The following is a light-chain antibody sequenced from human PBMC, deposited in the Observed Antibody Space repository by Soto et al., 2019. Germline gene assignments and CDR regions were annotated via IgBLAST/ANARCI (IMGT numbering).Light chain of an antibody. J-gene: IGKJ1*01. CDR2: GAS. CDR1: ECVSSSY. CDR3: QQYGGSPRT. V-gene: IGKV3-20*01. Sequence: EIVLTQSPGTLSLSPGERATLSCRASECVSSSYLAWYQQKPGQAPRLLIYGASTRATGIPDRFSGSGSGTDFTLTISRLEPEDSAVYYCQQYGGSPRTFGQGTKVEIK.